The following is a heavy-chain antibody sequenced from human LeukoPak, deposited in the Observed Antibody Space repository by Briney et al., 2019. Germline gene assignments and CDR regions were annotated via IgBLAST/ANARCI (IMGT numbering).Heavy chain of an antibody. J-gene: IGHJ4*02. V-gene: IGHV4-39*07. CDR2: IYYSGRT. CDR1: GGSISSSRDY. CDR3: AREGGGDCYDCPFDY. Sequence: SETLSLTCTVSGGSISSSRDYWAWIRQPPGKGLEWIANIYYSGRTYYSPSLKSRVTISVDTSKNQFSLKLSSVTAADTAVYYCAREGGGDCYDCPFDYWGQGTLVTVSS. D-gene: IGHD2-21*02.